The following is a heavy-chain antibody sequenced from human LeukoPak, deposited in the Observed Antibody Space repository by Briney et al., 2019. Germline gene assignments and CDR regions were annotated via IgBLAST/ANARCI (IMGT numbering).Heavy chain of an antibody. CDR3: AKQPRGDSAADY. CDR1: GFPFSCHA. CDR2: ISGSGGST. V-gene: IGHV3-23*01. J-gene: IGHJ4*02. Sequence: GGSLRLSCAASGFPFSCHAMSSVRKAPGKGLEWVSAISGSGGSTYYADSVKGRFTISRDNSKSTLYLQMNSLRAEDTSVYYCAKQPRGDSAADYWGQGTLVAVSS. D-gene: IGHD2-21*02.